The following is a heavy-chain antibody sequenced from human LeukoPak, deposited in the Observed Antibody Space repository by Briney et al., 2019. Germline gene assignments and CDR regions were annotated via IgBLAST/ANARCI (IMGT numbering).Heavy chain of an antibody. Sequence: GGSLRLSCAASGFTFSSYSMNWVRQAPGKGLEWVSSISSSSSYIYYADSVKGRFTISRDKAKHSLYLQMNSLRAEDTAVYYCARYVSYDFWSGYQIYYYYYYMDVWGKGTTVTVSS. CDR2: ISSSSSYI. CDR3: ARYVSYDFWSGYQIYYYYYYMDV. CDR1: GFTFSSYS. V-gene: IGHV3-21*01. J-gene: IGHJ6*03. D-gene: IGHD3-3*01.